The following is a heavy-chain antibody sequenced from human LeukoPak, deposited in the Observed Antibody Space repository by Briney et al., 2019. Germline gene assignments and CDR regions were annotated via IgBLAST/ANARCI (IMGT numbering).Heavy chain of an antibody. CDR1: GFTFSNYG. V-gene: IGHV3-30*03. CDR2: ISYDGSIK. D-gene: IGHD1-26*01. CDR3: ARGSGSYYGGYFDP. J-gene: IGHJ5*02. Sequence: GGSLRLSCAASGFTFSNYGMHWVRQAPGKGLDWVAVISYDGSIKYYTDSLKGRFAISRDNSKNTLYLQMNSLRGEDTAVYYCARGSGSYYGGYFDPWGQGTLVTVSS.